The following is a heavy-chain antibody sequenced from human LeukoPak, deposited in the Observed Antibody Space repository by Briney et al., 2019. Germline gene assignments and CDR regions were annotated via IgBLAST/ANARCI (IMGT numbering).Heavy chain of an antibody. Sequence: SETLSLTCTVSGGSISSSSYYWGWIRQPPGKGLEWIGEINHSGSTNYNPSLKSRVTISVDTSKNQFSLKLSSVTAADTAVYYCARHLIAAADNWFDPWGQGTLVTVSS. CDR3: ARHLIAAADNWFDP. J-gene: IGHJ5*02. CDR1: GGSISSSSYY. CDR2: INHSGST. V-gene: IGHV4-39*01. D-gene: IGHD6-13*01.